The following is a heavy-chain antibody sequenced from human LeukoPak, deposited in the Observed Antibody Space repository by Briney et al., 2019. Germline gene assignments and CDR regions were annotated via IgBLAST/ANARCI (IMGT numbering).Heavy chain of an antibody. CDR2: INWNGGST. J-gene: IGHJ4*02. V-gene: IGHV3-20*01. Sequence: GGSLRLSCAASGFTFDDYGMSWVRQAPGKGLEWVSGINWNGGSTGYADSVKGRFTISRDNAKNSLYLQMNSLRAEDTALYHCAGVMYSSSWLPFDYWGQGTLVTVSS. CDR3: AGVMYSSSWLPFDY. CDR1: GFTFDDYG. D-gene: IGHD6-13*01.